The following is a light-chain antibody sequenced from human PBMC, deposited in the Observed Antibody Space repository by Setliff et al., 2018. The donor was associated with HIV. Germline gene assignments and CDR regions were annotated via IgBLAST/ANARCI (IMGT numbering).Light chain of an antibody. J-gene: IGLJ1*01. CDR3: CSNTGSNTLV. V-gene: IGLV2-23*01. CDR1: SNDVGRYDL. Sequence: QSVLTQPASVSGSPGQSITISCTGTSNDVGRYDLVSWYQQHPARAPKLIIYQATRRPSGVSNRFSGSKSGNVASLTISGLQAEDEADYYCCSNTGSNTLVLGNGTKVTVL. CDR2: QAT.